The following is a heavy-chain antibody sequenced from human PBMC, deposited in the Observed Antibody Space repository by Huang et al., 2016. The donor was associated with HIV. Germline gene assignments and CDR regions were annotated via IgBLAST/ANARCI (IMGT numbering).Heavy chain of an antibody. Sequence: QVQLQESGPGLVKHSETLSLTCTVSGGSVSSGSSYWSGIRQPPGKVLEWIGYIYYRGSTNYHPALKSRVTISVYTSKNQVSLKLSSVTAADTAVYYCAREAPGVGLTYWGQGTLVTVSS. D-gene: IGHD1-26*01. CDR2: IYYRGST. V-gene: IGHV4-61*01. CDR1: GGSVSSGSSY. CDR3: AREAPGVGLTY. J-gene: IGHJ4*02.